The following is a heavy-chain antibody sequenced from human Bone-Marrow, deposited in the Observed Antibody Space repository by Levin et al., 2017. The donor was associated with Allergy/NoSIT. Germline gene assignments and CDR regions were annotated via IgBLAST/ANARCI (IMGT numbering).Heavy chain of an antibody. CDR2: IYHTGST. Sequence: SQTLSLTCTVSGGSISSYDWSWIRQPPGKGLEWMGYIYHTGSTNYNPALKSRVAISIDTSKNQFSLILTSVAAAETAVYDCAGDFPAIAPEEAWFDPWGQGTLVTVSS. CDR3: AGDFPAIAPEEAWFDP. D-gene: IGHD6-13*01. J-gene: IGHJ5*02. V-gene: IGHV4-59*01. CDR1: GGSISSYD.